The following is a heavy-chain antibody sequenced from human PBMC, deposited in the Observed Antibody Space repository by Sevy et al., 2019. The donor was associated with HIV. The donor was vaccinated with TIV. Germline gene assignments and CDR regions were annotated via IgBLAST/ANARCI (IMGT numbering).Heavy chain of an antibody. CDR3: ARLHYFDKSGRYGMWTTWFDY. J-gene: IGHJ4*02. V-gene: IGHV4-59*01. D-gene: IGHD3-22*01. CDR1: GDSTSSYY. CDR2: MYYSGYT. Sequence: SETLSLTCSVSGDSTSSYYWSWIRQPPGKGLEWIGFMYYSGYTNYNPSLQSRVTMSVDTSKNQFSLKLSPVTAADTAVYYCARLHYFDKSGRYGMWTTWFDYWGQGTLVTVSS.